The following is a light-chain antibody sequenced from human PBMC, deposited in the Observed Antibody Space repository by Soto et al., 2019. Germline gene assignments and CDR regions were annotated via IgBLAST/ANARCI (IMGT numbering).Light chain of an antibody. J-gene: IGKJ1*01. CDR2: DAS. CDR1: QSVSSSY. V-gene: IGKV3-20*01. CDR3: QQYNNWPPWT. Sequence: EIELTQSPGTLSLSPGERATLSCRASQSVSSSYLAWYQQKPGQAPRLLIYDASSRATGIPDRFSGSGSGTEFTLTISSLQSEDFAVYYCQQYNNWPPWTFGQGTKVDIK.